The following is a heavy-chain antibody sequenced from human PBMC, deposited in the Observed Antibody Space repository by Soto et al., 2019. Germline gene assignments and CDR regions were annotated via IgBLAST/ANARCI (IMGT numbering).Heavy chain of an antibody. CDR2: IDPSDSYT. V-gene: IGHV5-10-1*01. CDR1: GYSFTSYW. CDR3: ARHGDYYDSSGYIRDNWFDP. D-gene: IGHD3-22*01. J-gene: IGHJ5*02. Sequence: GESLKISCKGSGYSFTSYWISWVRQMPGKGLEWMGRIDPSDSYTNYSPSFQGHVTISADKSISTAYLQWSSLKASDTAMYYCARHGDYYDSSGYIRDNWFDPWGQGTLVTVSS.